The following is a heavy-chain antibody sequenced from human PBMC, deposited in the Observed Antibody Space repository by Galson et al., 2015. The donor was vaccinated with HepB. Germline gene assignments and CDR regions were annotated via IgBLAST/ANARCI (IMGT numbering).Heavy chain of an antibody. D-gene: IGHD3-16*01. CDR1: GFTFSSYA. CDR2: ISYDGSNK. CDR3: AREGAGYYFDY. V-gene: IGHV3-30-3*01. J-gene: IGHJ4*02. Sequence: SLRLSCAASGFTFSSYAMHWVRQAPGKGLEWVAVISYDGSNKYYADSVKGRFTISRDNSKNTLYLQMNSLRAEDTAVYYCAREGAGYYFDYWGQGTLVTVSS.